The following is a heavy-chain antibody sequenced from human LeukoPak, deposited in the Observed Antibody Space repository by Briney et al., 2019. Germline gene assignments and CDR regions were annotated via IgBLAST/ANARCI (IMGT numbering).Heavy chain of an antibody. CDR2: INPDSGVT. V-gene: IGHV1-2*02. D-gene: IGHD3-10*01. J-gene: IGHJ4*02. CDR1: GYTFTGYY. CDR3: ARQGGVGDYYGAGSYAF. Sequence: GASVKVSCKASGYTFTGYYLHWVRQAPGQGLEWMGWINPDSGVTNFAQKFQGRVSMTTDTPISTAYMELTSVRSDDTAVYYCARQGGVGDYYGAGSYAFWGQGTLVTVSS.